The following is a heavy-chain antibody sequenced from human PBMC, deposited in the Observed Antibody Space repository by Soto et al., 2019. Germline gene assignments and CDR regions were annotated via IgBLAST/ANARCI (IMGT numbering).Heavy chain of an antibody. CDR2: IYYSGST. J-gene: IGHJ5*02. CDR3: ARDGYYDSSGYYH. CDR1: GGSVSSGSYY. Sequence: QVQLQESGPGLVKPSETLSLTCTVYGGSVSSGSYYWSWIRQPPGKGLEWIGYIYYSGSTNYNPSLKSRVTISVDTSKNQFSLKLSSVTAADTAVYYCARDGYYDSSGYYHWGQGTLVTVSS. D-gene: IGHD3-22*01. V-gene: IGHV4-61*01.